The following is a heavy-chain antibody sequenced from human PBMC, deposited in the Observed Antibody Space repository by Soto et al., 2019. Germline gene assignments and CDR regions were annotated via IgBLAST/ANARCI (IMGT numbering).Heavy chain of an antibody. CDR2: INWDSGDI. CDR1: GISFDDYA. Sequence: LRLSCVVSGISFDDYAMHWVRQVPGKRLEWVSGINWDSGDIGYADSVKGRFTISRDNAKNSLYLQMNSLKTEDTALYYCAKDTAPGFYDANGHLDYWGQGTPVTVSS. V-gene: IGHV3-9*01. J-gene: IGHJ4*02. D-gene: IGHD2-8*01. CDR3: AKDTAPGFYDANGHLDY.